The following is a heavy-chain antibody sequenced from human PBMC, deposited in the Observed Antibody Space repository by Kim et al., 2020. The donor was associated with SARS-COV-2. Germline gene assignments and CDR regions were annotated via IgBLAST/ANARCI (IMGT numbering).Heavy chain of an antibody. CDR1: GFTFSNAW. CDR2: IKSKTDGGTT. D-gene: IGHD6-13*01. J-gene: IGHJ1*01. CDR3: TSYATAAVRGYFQH. Sequence: GGSLRLSCAASGFTFSNAWMSWVRKAPGKGLGWDGGIKSKTDGGTTDSAAPGNGRSTISRDNAKNTLYRQMNSRKREDTVLYYCTSYATAAVRGYFQHWGQGTLVTVSS. V-gene: IGHV3-15*01.